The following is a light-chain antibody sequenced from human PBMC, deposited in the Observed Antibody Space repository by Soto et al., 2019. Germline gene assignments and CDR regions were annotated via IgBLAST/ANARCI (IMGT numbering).Light chain of an antibody. CDR3: QQYNNWPIT. CDR2: GAS. Sequence: EIVLTQSPGTLSLSPGETATLSCRASQSVSSYLAWYQQRPGQAPRLLIYGASTRATGIPARFSGSGSGTEFTLTISSLQSEDFAVYYCQQYNNWPITFGQGTRLEIK. CDR1: QSVSSY. V-gene: IGKV3-15*01. J-gene: IGKJ5*01.